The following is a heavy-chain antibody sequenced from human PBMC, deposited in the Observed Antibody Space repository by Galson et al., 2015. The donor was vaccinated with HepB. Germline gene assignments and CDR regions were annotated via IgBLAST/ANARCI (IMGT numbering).Heavy chain of an antibody. CDR2: MNPDSGNT. V-gene: IGHV1-8*01. J-gene: IGHJ6*02. Sequence: SVKVSCKASGDIFTNNDINWVRQATGQGLEWMGWMNPDSGNTGYAQKFQGRVTMTSNTSINTVYMELSSLRSEDTAVYYCAKPSRYYYYYGMDVWGQGTTVTVSS. CDR1: GDIFTNND. CDR3: AKPSRYYYYYGMDV.